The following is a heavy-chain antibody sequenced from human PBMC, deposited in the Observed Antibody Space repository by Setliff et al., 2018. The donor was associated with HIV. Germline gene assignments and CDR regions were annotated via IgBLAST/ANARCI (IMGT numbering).Heavy chain of an antibody. CDR2: IYASGSA. V-gene: IGHV4-61*09. CDR1: GDFMFRPNYY. J-gene: IGHJ4*02. Sequence: PSETLSLTCTVSGDFMFRPNYYLSWIRQPAGRGLEWLGHIYASGSANLHPFLRSRVTMSDDTSKNQFSLTLASVTVADTAVYYCARDRFGVPGDSWGQGMLVT. CDR3: ARDRFGVPGDS. D-gene: IGHD3-16*01.